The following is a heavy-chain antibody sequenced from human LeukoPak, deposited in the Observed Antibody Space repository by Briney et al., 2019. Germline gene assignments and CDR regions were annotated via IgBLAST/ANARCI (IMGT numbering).Heavy chain of an antibody. CDR2: INFSGGNT. CDR1: GYTFTNYY. Sequence: GASVKVSCKASGYTFTNYYVHWVRQAPGQGLEWMGTINFSGGNTNYPQKFKGRVTVTGDTSTNTVYMGLTNLRSEDTAMYFCARERVGGYFDYWGQGTLVAVSS. V-gene: IGHV1-46*01. CDR3: ARERVGGYFDY. J-gene: IGHJ4*02. D-gene: IGHD3-3*01.